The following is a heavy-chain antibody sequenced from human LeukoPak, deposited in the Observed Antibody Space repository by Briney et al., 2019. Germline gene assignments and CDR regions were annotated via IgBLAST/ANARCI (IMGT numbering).Heavy chain of an antibody. CDR3: ARVGGRYSPIGY. Sequence: PGESLRLSCAPSGFSFSSYWMSWVRQAPGKGREWVASIKQDGSEKYYVDSVKGRFTISRDNAKNSLYLQMNSLRAEDTAVYYCARVGGRYSPIGYWGQGTLVTVSS. V-gene: IGHV3-7*01. J-gene: IGHJ4*02. CDR2: IKQDGSEK. CDR1: GFSFSSYW. D-gene: IGHD5-18*01.